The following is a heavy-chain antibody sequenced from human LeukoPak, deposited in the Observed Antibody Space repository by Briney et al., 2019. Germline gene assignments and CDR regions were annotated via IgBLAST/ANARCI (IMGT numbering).Heavy chain of an antibody. CDR3: ARSPYYMGV. CDR2: TKPDGSAE. V-gene: IGHV3-7*01. CDR1: GFTFRNYW. J-gene: IGHJ6*03. Sequence: GGSLRLSCAASGFTFRNYWMGWVRQAPGKGLEWVANTKPDGSAEYYADSVKGRFTISRDNAKNSLYLQMSSLRAEDTAAYYCARSPYYMGVWGKGTTVTVSS.